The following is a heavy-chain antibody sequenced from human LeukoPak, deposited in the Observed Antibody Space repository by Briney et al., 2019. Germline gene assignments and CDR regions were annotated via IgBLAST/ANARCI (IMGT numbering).Heavy chain of an antibody. Sequence: SETLSLTCAVYGGSFSGYYWSWIRQPPGKGLEWIGEINHSGSTNYNPSLKSRVTISVDTSKNQFSLKLSSVTAADTAVYYCARDGGYFDYWGQGTLVTVSS. D-gene: IGHD3-16*01. CDR1: GGSFSGYY. J-gene: IGHJ4*02. CDR3: ARDGGYFDY. V-gene: IGHV4-34*01. CDR2: INHSGST.